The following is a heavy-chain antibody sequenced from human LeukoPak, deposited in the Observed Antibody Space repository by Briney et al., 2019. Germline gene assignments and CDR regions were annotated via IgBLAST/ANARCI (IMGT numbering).Heavy chain of an antibody. CDR3: ARDRGSTDFDH. D-gene: IGHD3-10*01. Sequence: GGSLRLSCAASGFTFSRHWMHWVRQAPGKGLVWVSRINSDESSTSYADSVKGRFTISRDNAKNTLYLQMNSLRAEDTAVYYCARDRGSTDFDHWGQGTLVTVSS. CDR1: GFTFSRHW. CDR2: INSDESST. J-gene: IGHJ4*02. V-gene: IGHV3-74*01.